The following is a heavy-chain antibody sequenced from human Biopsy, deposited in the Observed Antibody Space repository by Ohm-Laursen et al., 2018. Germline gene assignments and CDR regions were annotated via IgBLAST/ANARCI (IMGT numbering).Heavy chain of an antibody. Sequence: SLRLSCAASGFPVSDYYMSWIRQAPGRGLEWVSDINSSGSTKYHAESVKGRFTISRDKAMNSVYLQMNSLRGEDTAGYYCARAVGIAAAPIDYWGQGTLVTVSS. D-gene: IGHD2-15*01. J-gene: IGHJ4*02. CDR3: ARAVGIAAAPIDY. CDR2: INSSGSTK. V-gene: IGHV3-11*01. CDR1: GFPVSDYY.